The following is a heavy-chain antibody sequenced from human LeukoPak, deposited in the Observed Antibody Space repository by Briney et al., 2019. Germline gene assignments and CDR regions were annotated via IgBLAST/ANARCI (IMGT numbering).Heavy chain of an antibody. V-gene: IGHV4-34*01. J-gene: IGHJ4*02. D-gene: IGHD2-2*01. CDR1: GGSFSGYY. CDR3: ARVVPAAMCFGY. CDR2: INHSGST. Sequence: PSETLSLTCAVYGGSFSGYYWSWIRQPPGKGLEWIGEINHSGSTNYNPSLKSRVTISVDTSKNQSSPKLSSVTAADTAVYYCARVVPAAMCFGYWGQGTLVTVSS.